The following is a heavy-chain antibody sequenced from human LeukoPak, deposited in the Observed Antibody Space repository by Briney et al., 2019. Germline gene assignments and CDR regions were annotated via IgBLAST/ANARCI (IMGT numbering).Heavy chain of an antibody. CDR1: GFTFSSYG. J-gene: IGHJ3*02. CDR2: ISYDGSNK. V-gene: IGHV3-30*18. D-gene: IGHD5-24*01. CDR3: AKVTMEMATIGIGAFDN. Sequence: GGSLRLSCAASGFTFSSYGMHWVRQAPGKGLEWVAVISYDGSNKYYADSVKGRFTISRDNSENTLYPQMNSLRAEDTAVYYCAKVTMEMATIGIGAFDNWGQGTMVTISS.